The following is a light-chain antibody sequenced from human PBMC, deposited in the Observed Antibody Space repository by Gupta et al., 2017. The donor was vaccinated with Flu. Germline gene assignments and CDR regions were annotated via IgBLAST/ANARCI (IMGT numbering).Light chain of an antibody. V-gene: IGKV2-28*01. Sequence: IVMTQSPLSLPVTVGEPASISCRSSQSLLHNLGYNYLDWYVQKPGRSPQLLIYMGSTRASGVPDRFSGSGSGTDFTLKISRVEAEDFGVYYCRQSLQTPLTFGGGTKLEIK. CDR1: QSLLHNLGYNY. CDR2: MGS. CDR3: RQSLQTPLT. J-gene: IGKJ4*01.